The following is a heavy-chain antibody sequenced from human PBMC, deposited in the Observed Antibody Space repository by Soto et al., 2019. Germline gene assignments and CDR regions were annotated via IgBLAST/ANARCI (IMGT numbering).Heavy chain of an antibody. V-gene: IGHV1-69*01. CDR3: ARVVGATTAVAFDI. D-gene: IGHD1-26*01. CDR2: IIPIFGTA. Sequence: QVQLVQSGAEVKKPGSSVKVFCKASGGTFSSYAISWVRQAPGQGLEWMGGIIPIFGTANYAQKFQGRVTITADESTSTAYMELSSLRSEDTAVYYCARVVGATTAVAFDIWGQGTMVTVSS. J-gene: IGHJ3*02. CDR1: GGTFSSYA.